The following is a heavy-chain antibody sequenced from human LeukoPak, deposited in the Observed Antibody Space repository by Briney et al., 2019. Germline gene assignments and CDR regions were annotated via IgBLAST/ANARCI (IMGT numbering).Heavy chain of an antibody. CDR1: GGSISSYY. Sequence: SETLSLTCTVSGGSISSYYWSWIRQPPGKGLEWIGHIYYSGSTNYNPSLKSRVTISVDTSKNQFSLNLSSVTAADTAVYYCARAGSQVWFGELPFDYWGQGTLVTVSS. J-gene: IGHJ4*02. D-gene: IGHD3-10*01. CDR3: ARAGSQVWFGELPFDY. CDR2: IYYSGST. V-gene: IGHV4-59*01.